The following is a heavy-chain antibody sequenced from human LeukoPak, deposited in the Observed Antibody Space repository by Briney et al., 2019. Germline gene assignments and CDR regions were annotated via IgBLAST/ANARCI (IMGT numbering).Heavy chain of an antibody. V-gene: IGHV1-24*01. J-gene: IGHJ4*02. Sequence: ASVKVSCKVFGYTLTELSMHWVRQAPGKGLEWMGGFDPEDGETIYAQKFQGRVTMTEDTSTDTAYMELSSLRSEDTAVYYCATDLHCSSTSCPFDYWGQGTLVTVSS. D-gene: IGHD2-2*01. CDR3: ATDLHCSSTSCPFDY. CDR1: GYTLTELS. CDR2: FDPEDGET.